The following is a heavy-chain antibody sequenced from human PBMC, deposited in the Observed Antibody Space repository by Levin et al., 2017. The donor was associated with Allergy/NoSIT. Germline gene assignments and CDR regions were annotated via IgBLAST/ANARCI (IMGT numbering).Heavy chain of an antibody. V-gene: IGHV4-34*01. CDR3: ARGVRYYGSGSYYKG. D-gene: IGHD3-10*01. Sequence: SETLSLTCAVYGGSFSGYYWSWIRQPPGKGLEWIGEINHSGSTNYNPSLKSRVTISVDTSKNQFSLKLSSVTAADTAVYYCARGVRYYGSGSYYKGWGQGTLVTVSS. J-gene: IGHJ4*02. CDR1: GGSFSGYY. CDR2: INHSGST.